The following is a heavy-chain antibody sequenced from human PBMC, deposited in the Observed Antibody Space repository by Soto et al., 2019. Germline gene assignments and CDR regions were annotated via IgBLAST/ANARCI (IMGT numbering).Heavy chain of an antibody. D-gene: IGHD5-12*01. Sequence: SETLSLTCTVSGGSISSGDYYWSWIRQPPGKGLEWIGYIYYSGSTYYNPSLKSRVTISVDTSKNQFSLKLSSVTAADTAVYYCAREANSGYFSVPKNWGQGTLVTAPQ. V-gene: IGHV4-30-4*01. J-gene: IGHJ4*02. CDR3: AREANSGYFSVPKN. CDR2: IYYSGST. CDR1: GGSISSGDYY.